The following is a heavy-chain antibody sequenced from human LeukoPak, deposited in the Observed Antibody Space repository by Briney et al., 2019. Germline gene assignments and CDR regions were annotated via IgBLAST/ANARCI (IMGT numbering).Heavy chain of an antibody. CDR1: GGSISSSSYY. V-gene: IGHV4-39*07. Sequence: PSETLSLTCTVSGGSISSSSYYWGWIRQPPGKGLEWIGSIYYSGSTYYNPSLKSRVTISVDTSKNQFSLKLTSVTAADTAVYYCARGANSGYFDYCGQGTLVTVSS. J-gene: IGHJ4*02. CDR2: IYYSGST. CDR3: ARGANSGYFDY. D-gene: IGHD1-26*01.